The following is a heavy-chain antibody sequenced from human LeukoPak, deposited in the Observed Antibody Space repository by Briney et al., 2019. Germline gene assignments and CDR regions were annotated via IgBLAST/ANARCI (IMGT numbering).Heavy chain of an antibody. CDR3: ASSVASIGWYSLDY. D-gene: IGHD5-12*01. J-gene: IGHJ4*02. CDR2: IYTSGST. Sequence: SETLSLTCTVTGGSISSYYWSWIRQPPGKGLEWIGYIYTSGSTNYNPSLKSRVTLSVDTSKNQFSLKLSSVTAADTAVYYCASSVASIGWYSLDYWGPGTMVTVSS. V-gene: IGHV4-4*09. CDR1: GGSISSYY.